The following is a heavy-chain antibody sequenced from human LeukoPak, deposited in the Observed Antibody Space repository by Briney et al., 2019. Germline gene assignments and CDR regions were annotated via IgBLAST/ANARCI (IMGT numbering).Heavy chain of an antibody. J-gene: IGHJ1*01. Sequence: SETLSLTCTVSGGSISSSSYYWGWIRQPPGKGLEWIGSIFYSGSTFYNTSLKSRVTVSVDTSKNQFSLKLSSVTAADTAVYYCASALPWFGELIYFHHWGQGTLVTVSS. CDR2: IFYSGST. CDR3: ASALPWFGELIYFHH. V-gene: IGHV4-39*01. D-gene: IGHD3-10*01. CDR1: GGSISSSSYY.